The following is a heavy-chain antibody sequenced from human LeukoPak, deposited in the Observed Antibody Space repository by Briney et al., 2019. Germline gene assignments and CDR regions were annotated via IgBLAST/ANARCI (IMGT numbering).Heavy chain of an antibody. CDR3: AGHHPRNTVDF. D-gene: IGHD2/OR15-2a*01. CDR1: GGSFSGYH. J-gene: IGHJ4*02. Sequence: MPSETLSLTCAVYGGSFSGYHWSWIRQPPGKGLEWLGEINHNGSTNYNPSLKSRVTISVDTFKNQFSLKLTSVTAADTAVYYCAGHHPRNTVDFWGQGTLVTVSP. CDR2: INHNGST. V-gene: IGHV4-34*01.